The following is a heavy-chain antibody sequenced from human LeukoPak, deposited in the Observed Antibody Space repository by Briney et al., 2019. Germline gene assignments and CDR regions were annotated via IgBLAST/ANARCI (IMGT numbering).Heavy chain of an antibody. D-gene: IGHD3-22*01. CDR2: IRDDGSNK. CDR1: GFTFSSYG. CDR3: AKGGDSSGYYFPTYFDY. V-gene: IGHV3-30*02. J-gene: IGHJ4*02. Sequence: GGSLRLSCAAAGFTFSSYGMHRGRQAPGKGLEGGAFIRDDGSNKYYADSVKGRFTISRDNSKNTLYLQMNSLRAEDTAVYYCAKGGDSSGYYFPTYFDYWGQGTLVTVSS.